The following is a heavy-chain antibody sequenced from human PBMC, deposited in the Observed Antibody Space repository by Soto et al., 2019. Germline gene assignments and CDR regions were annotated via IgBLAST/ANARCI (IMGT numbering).Heavy chain of an antibody. D-gene: IGHD6-19*01. J-gene: IGHJ4*02. CDR1: GFTFGDYA. CDR2: IRSKAYGGTT. CDR3: AKVVSPGIPVAGTRGGFDS. V-gene: IGHV3-49*03. Sequence: PGGSLRLSCTASGFTFGDYAMSWFRQAPGKGLEWVGFIRSKAYGGTTEYAASVKGRFTISRDDSQSIAYLQMNSLSAEDTAVYYCAKVVSPGIPVAGTRGGFDSWGQGTLVTV.